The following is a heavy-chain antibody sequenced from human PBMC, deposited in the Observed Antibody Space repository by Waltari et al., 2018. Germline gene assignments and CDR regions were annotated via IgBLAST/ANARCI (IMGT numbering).Heavy chain of an antibody. J-gene: IGHJ4*02. D-gene: IGHD3-16*01. V-gene: IGHV4-4*07. CDR1: GDSMSPYY. CDR3: AREHWGAAGR. CDR2: IHSSGKT. Sequence: QVQLLESGPGLVKASETLSLMCNVSGDSMSPYYWSWLRQPAGKGLGWIGRIHSSGKTNYSPSLKSRVTISLDISNNHRSLKLTSVTAADTAMYYCAREHWGAAGRWGQGTVVTVSS.